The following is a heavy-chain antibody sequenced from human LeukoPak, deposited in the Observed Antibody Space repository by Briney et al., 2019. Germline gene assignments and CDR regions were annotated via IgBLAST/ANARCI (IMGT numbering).Heavy chain of an antibody. CDR2: INPNRGGT. CDR3: AVSGYSSSWPTEDFDY. J-gene: IGHJ4*02. Sequence: ASVKVSCKASGYTFTGYYMHWVRQAPGPGLEWMGWINPNRGGTNYAQKFQGRVTMTRDTSISTAYMELSRLRSDDTAVYYCAVSGYSSSWPTEDFDYWGQGTLVTVSS. V-gene: IGHV1-2*02. CDR1: GYTFTGYY. D-gene: IGHD6-13*01.